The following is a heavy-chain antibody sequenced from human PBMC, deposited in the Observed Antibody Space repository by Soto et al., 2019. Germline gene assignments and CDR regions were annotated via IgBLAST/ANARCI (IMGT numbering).Heavy chain of an antibody. D-gene: IGHD3-10*01. Sequence: GGSLRLFCAASGFTFSSYGMHWVRQAPAKGLEWVSVISFDGSNTYYADSVKGRFTISRDNSKNTLYLQMAGLRPEDTAVYYCAKEPTMAVDRPSGYWGQGTLVTVSS. CDR3: AKEPTMAVDRPSGY. J-gene: IGHJ4*02. CDR2: ISFDGSNT. CDR1: GFTFSSYG. V-gene: IGHV3-30*18.